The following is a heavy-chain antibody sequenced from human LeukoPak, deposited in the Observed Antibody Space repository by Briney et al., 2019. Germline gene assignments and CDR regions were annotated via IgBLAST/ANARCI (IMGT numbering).Heavy chain of an antibody. D-gene: IGHD2-2*01. V-gene: IGHV4-4*07. CDR1: GGSISSYY. Sequence: SETLSLTCTVSGGSISSYYWSWIRQPAGKGLEWIGRIYTSGSTNYNPSLKSRVTKSVDTSKNQFSLKLSSVTAADTAVYYCARETSVVVGSYYYYMDVWGKGTTVTVSS. CDR2: IYTSGST. CDR3: ARETSVVVGSYYYYMDV. J-gene: IGHJ6*03.